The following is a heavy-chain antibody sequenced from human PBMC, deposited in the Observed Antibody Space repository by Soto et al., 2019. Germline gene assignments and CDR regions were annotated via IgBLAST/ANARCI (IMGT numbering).Heavy chain of an antibody. CDR3: AKDLKVSGGFHGSLNYYYGMDV. D-gene: IGHD3-10*01. CDR1: GFSFSNHG. Sequence: GGSLRLSCAASGFSFSNHGMQWVRQAPGRGLEWVAVISYDGNVKYYTDSVKGRFTISRDNSQSTLFLQMDSLRPEDAAVYYCAKDLKVSGGFHGSLNYYYGMDVWGQGTTV. V-gene: IGHV3-30*18. CDR2: ISYDGNVK. J-gene: IGHJ6*02.